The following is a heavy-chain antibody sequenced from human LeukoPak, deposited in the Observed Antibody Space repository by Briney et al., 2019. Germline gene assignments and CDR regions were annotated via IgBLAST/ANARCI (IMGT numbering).Heavy chain of an antibody. D-gene: IGHD6-25*01. CDR2: TYYSRNT. Sequence: SETLSLTCTVSGGSISSSGNFWGWVRQPPGRGLEWIASTYYSRNTYYNPSLKSRVTISVDTSKNQFSLKLSSVTAADTAVYYCARHEEEDGFNAKTFDYWGQGTLVTVSS. CDR1: GGSISSSGNF. J-gene: IGHJ4*02. V-gene: IGHV4-39*01. CDR3: ARHEEEDGFNAKTFDY.